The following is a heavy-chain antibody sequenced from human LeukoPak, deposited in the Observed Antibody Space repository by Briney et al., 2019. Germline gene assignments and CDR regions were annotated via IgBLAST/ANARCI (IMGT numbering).Heavy chain of an antibody. Sequence: PGGSLRLSCVASGFTFRDYWMTWVRQAPGKGLKWVANIKEDGSEKNYADSVKGRFTTSRDNSKNSVYLQMNSLRGEDTAVYYCARARYGDFWGQGNRVTVSS. D-gene: IGHD1-14*01. CDR3: ARARYGDF. CDR2: IKEDGSEK. J-gene: IGHJ4*02. V-gene: IGHV3-7*04. CDR1: GFTFRDYW.